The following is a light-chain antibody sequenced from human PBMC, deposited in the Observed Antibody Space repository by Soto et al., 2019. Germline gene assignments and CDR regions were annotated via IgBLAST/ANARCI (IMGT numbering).Light chain of an antibody. CDR3: QQYGSSQS. J-gene: IGKJ1*01. Sequence: IGLTQAPGTLAFSPGERATLSCRASQSVSSSYLAWYQQKPGQAPRLLIYGASSRATGIPDRFSGSGSGTDFTLTISRLEPEDFAVYYCQQYGSSQSFGQGTKVEIK. CDR2: GAS. CDR1: QSVSSSY. V-gene: IGKV3-20*01.